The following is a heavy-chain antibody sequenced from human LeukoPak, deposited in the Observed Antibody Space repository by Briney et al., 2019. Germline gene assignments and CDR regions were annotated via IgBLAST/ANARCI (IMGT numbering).Heavy chain of an antibody. CDR2: FDPEDGET. J-gene: IGHJ3*02. D-gene: IGHD1/OR15-1a*01. CDR3: ATLGKNKAFDAFDI. CDR1: GYTLTELS. V-gene: IGHV1-24*01. Sequence: ASVKVSCKVSGYTLTELSMHWVRQAPGKGLEWMGGFDPEDGETIYAQKFQGRVTMTEDTSTDTAYMELSSLRSEDTAVYYCATLGKNKAFDAFDIWGQGTMVTVSS.